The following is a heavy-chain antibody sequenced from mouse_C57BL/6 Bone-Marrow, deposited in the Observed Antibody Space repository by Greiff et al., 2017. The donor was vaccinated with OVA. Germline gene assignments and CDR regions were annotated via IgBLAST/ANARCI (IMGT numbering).Heavy chain of an antibody. D-gene: IGHD2-1*01. Sequence: QVQLQQSGAELVRPGSSVKLSCKASGYTFTSYWMDWVKQRPGQGLEWIGNIYPSDSETHYNQKFKDKATLTVDKSSSTAYMQLSSLTSEDSAVYYCALIYYGNYGVWFAYWSQGTLVTVSA. CDR1: GYTFTSYW. CDR3: ALIYYGNYGVWFAY. J-gene: IGHJ3*01. CDR2: IYPSDSET. V-gene: IGHV1-61*01.